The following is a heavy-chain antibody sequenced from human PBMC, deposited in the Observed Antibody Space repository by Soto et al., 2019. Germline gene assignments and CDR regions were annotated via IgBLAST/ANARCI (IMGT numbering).Heavy chain of an antibody. Sequence: GGSLRLSCAASGFTFSSYGMHWVRQAPGKGLEWMAVISYDGSNKYYADSVKGRFTISRDNSKNTLYLQMNSLRAEDTAVHYCAKGDTVTYYFDYWGQGTLVTVSS. CDR2: ISYDGSNK. CDR3: AKGDTVTYYFDY. V-gene: IGHV3-30*18. J-gene: IGHJ4*02. CDR1: GFTFSSYG. D-gene: IGHD4-17*01.